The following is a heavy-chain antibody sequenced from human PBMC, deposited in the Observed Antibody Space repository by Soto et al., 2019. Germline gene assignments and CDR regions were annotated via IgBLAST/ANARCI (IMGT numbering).Heavy chain of an antibody. CDR3: AKGPSSYSQIDY. J-gene: IGHJ4*02. CDR1: GFTFRTYG. CDR2: ISYDGSNK. D-gene: IGHD5-12*01. V-gene: IGHV3-30*18. Sequence: QVQLVESGGGVVQPGRSLRLSCAASGFTFRTYGMHWVRQAPGKGLEWVATISYDGSNKYYADSVKGRFTISRDNSKNTLYLQMNSLTAEDTAVYYCAKGPSSYSQIDYWGQGTLVTVTS.